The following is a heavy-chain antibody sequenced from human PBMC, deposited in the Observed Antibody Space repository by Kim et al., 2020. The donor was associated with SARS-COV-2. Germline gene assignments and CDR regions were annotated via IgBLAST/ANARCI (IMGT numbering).Heavy chain of an antibody. V-gene: IGHV4-34*01. J-gene: IGHJ6*02. CDR3: ARANIVVVPAALGLGYYYYYGMDV. CDR2: INHSGST. Sequence: SGTLSLTCAVYGGSFSGYYWSWIRQPPGKGLEWIGEINHSGSTNYNPSLKSRVTISVDTSKNQFSLKLSSVTAADTAVYYCARANIVVVPAALGLGYYYYYGMDVWGQGTTVTVSS. CDR1: GGSFSGYY. D-gene: IGHD2-2*01.